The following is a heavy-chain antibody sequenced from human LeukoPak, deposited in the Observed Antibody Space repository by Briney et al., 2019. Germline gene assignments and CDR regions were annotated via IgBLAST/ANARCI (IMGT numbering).Heavy chain of an antibody. D-gene: IGHD1-7*01. J-gene: IGHJ6*04. V-gene: IGHV5-51*01. CDR3: VRQIAVAGRTTSEYWNYKDV. Sequence: PGESLKISCQASGYTFDRSWIGWVRQLPGKGFQCLGIVYPRDSDTRYSPSVQGHVTITADPSFGTASLQWRSLRASDTANYVCVRQIAVAGRTTSEYWNYKDVWGKGTAVTVSS. CDR2: VYPRDSDT. CDR1: GYTFDRSW.